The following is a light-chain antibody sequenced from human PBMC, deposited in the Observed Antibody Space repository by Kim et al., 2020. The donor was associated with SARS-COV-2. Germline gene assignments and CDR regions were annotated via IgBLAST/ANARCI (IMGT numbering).Light chain of an antibody. V-gene: IGLV3-19*01. J-gene: IGLJ1*01. CDR2: GKN. CDR3: NSRDSSFYV. Sequence: VVLEQTGRSTCQGDSLRSYYASWYQQKPGQAPVLVIYGKNNRPSGIPGRFSGSSSGNTASLTITGAQAEDEADYYCNSRDSSFYVFGTGTKVTVL. CDR1: SLRSYY.